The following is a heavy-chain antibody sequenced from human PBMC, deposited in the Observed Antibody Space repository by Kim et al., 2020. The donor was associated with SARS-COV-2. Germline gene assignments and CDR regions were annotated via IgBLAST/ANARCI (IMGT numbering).Heavy chain of an antibody. V-gene: IGHV3-53*01. CDR3: ARDGGGSSWYYVGWFDP. D-gene: IGHD6-13*01. J-gene: IGHJ5*02. Sequence: VKGRFTISRGDSTNTLYLQMHSLGAEDTAVYYCARDGGGSSWYYVGWFDPWGQGTLVTVSS.